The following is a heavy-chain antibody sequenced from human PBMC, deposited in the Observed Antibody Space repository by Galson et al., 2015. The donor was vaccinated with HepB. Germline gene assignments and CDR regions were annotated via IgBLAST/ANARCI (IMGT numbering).Heavy chain of an antibody. V-gene: IGHV3-30-3*01. J-gene: IGHJ4*02. Sequence: SLRLSCAASGFTFSSYAMHWVRQAPGKGLEWVAVISYDGSNKYYADSVKGRFTISRDNSKNTLYLQMNSLRAEDTAVYYCARDESSGSYGLFDYWGQGTLVTVSS. CDR3: ARDESSGSYGLFDY. CDR1: GFTFSSYA. D-gene: IGHD1-26*01. CDR2: ISYDGSNK.